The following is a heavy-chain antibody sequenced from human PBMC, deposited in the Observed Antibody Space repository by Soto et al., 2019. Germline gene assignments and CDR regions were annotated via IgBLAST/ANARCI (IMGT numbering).Heavy chain of an antibody. CDR2: INAGNGNT. CDR1: GHTFTSYA. V-gene: IGHV1-3*01. J-gene: IGHJ3*02. CDR3: AREGEYYYDSSGYANDAFDI. D-gene: IGHD3-22*01. Sequence: ASVKVSCKASGHTFTSYAMHWVRQAPGQRLEWMGWINAGNGNTKYSQKFQGRVTITRDTSASTAYMELSSLRSEDTAVYYCAREGEYYYDSSGYANDAFDIWGQGTMVTVSS.